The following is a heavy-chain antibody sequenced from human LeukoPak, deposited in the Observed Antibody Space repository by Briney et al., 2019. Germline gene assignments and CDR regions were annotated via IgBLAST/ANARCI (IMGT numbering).Heavy chain of an antibody. CDR3: ARERSPCGGDCYYLFDY. CDR2: IKQDGSEK. J-gene: IGHJ4*02. V-gene: IGHV3-7*03. Sequence: GGSLRLSCAASGFTFSSYWMSWVRQAPGKGLEWVAIIKQDGSEKYYVDSVKGRFTISRDNAKNSLYLQMNSLRAEDTALYYCARERSPCGGDCYYLFDYWGQGTLVTVSS. D-gene: IGHD2-21*02. CDR1: GFTFSSYW.